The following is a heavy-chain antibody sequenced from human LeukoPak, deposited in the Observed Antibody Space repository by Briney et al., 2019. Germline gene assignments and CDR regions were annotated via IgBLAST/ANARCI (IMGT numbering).Heavy chain of an antibody. CDR2: ISSSSSTI. CDR3: ASYTVTTSNTFDY. J-gene: IGHJ4*02. CDR1: GFTFSSYS. Sequence: PGGSLRLSCAASGFTFSSYSMNWVRQAPGKGLEWVSYISSSSSTIYYADSVKGRFTISRDNAKNSLYLQMNSLRAEDTAVYYCASYTVTTSNTFDYWGQGTLVTVSS. D-gene: IGHD4-17*01. V-gene: IGHV3-48*04.